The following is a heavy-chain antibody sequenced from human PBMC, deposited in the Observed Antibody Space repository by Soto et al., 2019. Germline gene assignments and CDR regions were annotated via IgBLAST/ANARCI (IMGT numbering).Heavy chain of an antibody. V-gene: IGHV4-59*01. D-gene: IGHD3-16*01. Sequence: LSLTCTVSNDSINSYYWSWIRQPPGKGLEWIGYSYFSGGTDYNPSLKGRVTISVDRSRNQFSLKLTSVTAADTAVYYCVRELSRGWFDPWGQGPWSPSPQ. J-gene: IGHJ5*02. CDR2: SYFSGGT. CDR1: NDSINSYY. CDR3: VRELSRGWFDP.